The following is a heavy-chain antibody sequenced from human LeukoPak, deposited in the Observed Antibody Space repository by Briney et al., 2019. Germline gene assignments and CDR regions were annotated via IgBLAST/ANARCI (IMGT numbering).Heavy chain of an antibody. J-gene: IGHJ2*01. V-gene: IGHV5-51*01. D-gene: IGHD2-21*01. CDR3: ARLAYPGPWHFDL. CDR2: IFPGDSDT. CDR1: GYSFITFW. Sequence: GESLKISCKGSGYSFITFWIGWVRKMPGKGLEWMGIIFPGDSDTRYSPSFQGHVTISADKPISTAYLQWSSLKASDTAMYYCARLAYPGPWHFDLWGRGTLVTVSS.